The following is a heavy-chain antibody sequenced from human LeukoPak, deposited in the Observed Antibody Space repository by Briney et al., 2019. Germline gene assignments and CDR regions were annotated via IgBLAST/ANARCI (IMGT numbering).Heavy chain of an antibody. CDR3: AKLATSDTGETY. CDR1: GYTFTINH. D-gene: IGHD3-16*01. J-gene: IGHJ4*02. CDR2: INPSGDST. Sequence: GASVKVSCKASGYTFTINHIHWVRQAPGQRLEWMGVINPSGDSTTYAQNFQGRVTMTRDTSTSTVYMELRSLRSEDTAIYYCAKLATSDTGETYWGQGTLVTVSS. V-gene: IGHV1-46*01.